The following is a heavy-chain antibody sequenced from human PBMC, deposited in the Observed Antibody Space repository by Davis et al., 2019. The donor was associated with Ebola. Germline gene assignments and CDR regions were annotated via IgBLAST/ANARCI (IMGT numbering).Heavy chain of an antibody. J-gene: IGHJ6*02. CDR3: ARHAHVGNYRYYPMDV. D-gene: IGHD1-7*01. CDR1: GYTFSRYW. CDR2: IYPGDSET. V-gene: IGHV5-51*01. Sequence: GESLKISCQGSGYTFSRYWIGWVRQMPGKGLEWMGIIYPGDSETVYSPSFQGQVIVSVDKSTTTAYLQWSSLEASDSAIYYCARHAHVGNYRYYPMDVWGQGTTVTVSS.